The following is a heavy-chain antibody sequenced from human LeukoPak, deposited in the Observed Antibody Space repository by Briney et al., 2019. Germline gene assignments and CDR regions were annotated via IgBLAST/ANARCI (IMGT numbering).Heavy chain of an antibody. V-gene: IGHV3-33*01. CDR2: IWYDGSNK. J-gene: IGHJ4*02. D-gene: IGHD3-22*01. CDR3: AREYPPRYYYDSSGYLDY. Sequence: GRSLRLSCAASGFTFSSYGMHLVRQAPGKGLEWVAVIWYDGSNKYYADSVKGRFTISRDNSKNTLYLQMNSLRAEDTAVYYCAREYPPRYYYDSSGYLDYWGQGTLVTVSS. CDR1: GFTFSSYG.